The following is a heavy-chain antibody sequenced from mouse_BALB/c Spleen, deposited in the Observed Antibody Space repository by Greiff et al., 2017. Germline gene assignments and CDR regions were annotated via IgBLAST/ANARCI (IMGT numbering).Heavy chain of an antibody. CDR2: ISDGGSYT. CDR1: GFTFSDYY. Sequence: EVKLMESGGGLVKPGGSLKLSCAASGFTFSDYYMSWVRQTPEKRLEWVATISDGGSYTYYPDSVKGRFTISRDNAKNNLYLQMSSLKSEDTAMYYCARERGYGNYRYFDVWGAGTTVTVSS. V-gene: IGHV5-4*02. J-gene: IGHJ1*01. CDR3: ARERGYGNYRYFDV. D-gene: IGHD2-1*01.